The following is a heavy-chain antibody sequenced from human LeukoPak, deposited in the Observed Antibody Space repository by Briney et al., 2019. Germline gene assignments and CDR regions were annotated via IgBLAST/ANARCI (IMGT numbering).Heavy chain of an antibody. CDR1: GYSISSGYY. CDR3: ARGPEPSSWYAYYYYYMDV. D-gene: IGHD6-13*01. V-gene: IGHV4-38-2*02. Sequence: SETLSLTCTVSGYSISSGYYWGWIRQPPGKGLEWIGSIYHSGSIYYNPSLKSRVTISVDTSKNQFSLKLSSVTAADTAVYYCARGPEPSSWYAYYYYYMDVWGKGTTVTVSS. J-gene: IGHJ6*03. CDR2: IYHSGSI.